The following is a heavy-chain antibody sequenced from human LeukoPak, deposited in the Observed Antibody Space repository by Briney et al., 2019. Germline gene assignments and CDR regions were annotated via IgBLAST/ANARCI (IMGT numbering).Heavy chain of an antibody. Sequence: GGSLRLSCAASGFFFSDSAMAWVRQAPGKGLEWVSTTTGRGDNTHYADSVKGRFTISRDNSKNTLYLQMNSLRAEDTAVYYCAKPLNYDFWSGYYDYWGQGTLVTVSS. CDR3: AKPLNYDFWSGYYDY. J-gene: IGHJ4*02. D-gene: IGHD3-3*01. CDR1: GFFFSDSA. V-gene: IGHV3-23*01. CDR2: TTGRGDNT.